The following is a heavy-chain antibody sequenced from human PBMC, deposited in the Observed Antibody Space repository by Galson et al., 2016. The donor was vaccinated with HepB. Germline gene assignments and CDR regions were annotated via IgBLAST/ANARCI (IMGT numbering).Heavy chain of an antibody. V-gene: IGHV3-7*05. CDR3: ARKGGIYSPWGY. J-gene: IGHJ4*02. CDR2: IKQDGNEK. Sequence: SLRLSCAASGFTFSNYWMSWVRQAPGKRLECVANIKQDGNEKYYVDSVKGRFTISRDNAKNSMYLQMNSLRAEDTAVYYCARKGGIYSPWGYWGQGTLVTVSS. D-gene: IGHD3-10*01. CDR1: GFTFSNYW.